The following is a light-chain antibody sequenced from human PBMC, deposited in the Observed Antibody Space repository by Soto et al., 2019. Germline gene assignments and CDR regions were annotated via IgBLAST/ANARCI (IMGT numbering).Light chain of an antibody. CDR1: SSDVGGYNY. CDR3: SSYTSSSTYV. Sequence: SVLTKPASVSGSPGQSITISSTGTSSDVGGYNYVSWYQQHPGKAPKVMIYDVSNRPSGVSNRFSGSKSGNTASLSISGLQAEDEADYYCSSYTSSSTYVFGTGTKVTVL. V-gene: IGLV2-14*01. J-gene: IGLJ1*01. CDR2: DVS.